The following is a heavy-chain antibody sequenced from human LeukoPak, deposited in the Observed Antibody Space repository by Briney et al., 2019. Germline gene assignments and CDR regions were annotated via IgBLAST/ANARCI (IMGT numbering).Heavy chain of an antibody. V-gene: IGHV1-18*01. CDR3: ARCGSSSGWYTFDY. D-gene: IGHD6-19*01. J-gene: IGHJ4*02. CDR2: ISAYNGNT. Sequence: ASVKVSYKASGYTFTSYGISWVRQAPGQGPEWMGWISAYNGNTNYAQKLQGRVTMTTDTSTSTTYMELRSLRSDDTAVYYCARCGSSSGWYTFDYWGQGTLVTVSS. CDR1: GYTFTSYG.